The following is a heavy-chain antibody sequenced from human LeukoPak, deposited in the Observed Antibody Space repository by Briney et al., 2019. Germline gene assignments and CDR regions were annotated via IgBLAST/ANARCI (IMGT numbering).Heavy chain of an antibody. Sequence: PGGSLRLSCAASGFTFSSYDMTWVRQTPGKGLEWVALISRSGGTTYYADSVKGRFTISRDNSKNTLYLQMNSLRAEDTAEYYCANRGGTESFYYYYYMDVWGKGTTVTVSS. CDR2: ISRSGGTT. V-gene: IGHV3-23*01. J-gene: IGHJ6*03. CDR3: ANRGGTESFYYYYYMDV. CDR1: GFTFSSYD. D-gene: IGHD2-15*01.